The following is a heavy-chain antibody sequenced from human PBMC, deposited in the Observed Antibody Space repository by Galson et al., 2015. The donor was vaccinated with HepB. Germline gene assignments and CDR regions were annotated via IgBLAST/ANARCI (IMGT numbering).Heavy chain of an antibody. CDR2: ITPIFGTA. V-gene: IGHV1-69*01. CDR1: GGTFSRST. Sequence: VKVSCKASGGTFSRSTISWVRQDPGQGLEWMGGITPIFGTANYAQKFQGRVTITADESTSTAYMELNSLRSEDTAVYYCVRGYDSANYYYLYWGQGTLVTVSS. D-gene: IGHD3-10*01. CDR3: VRGYDSANYYYLY. J-gene: IGHJ4*02.